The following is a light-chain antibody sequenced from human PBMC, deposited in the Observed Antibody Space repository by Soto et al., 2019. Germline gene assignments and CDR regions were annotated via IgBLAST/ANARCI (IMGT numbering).Light chain of an antibody. V-gene: IGKV1-39*01. J-gene: IGKJ5*01. Sequence: DIQITQSPSSLSASVGDRVTITCRASQSISVYLNWYQQKPGRAPKLLISASSSLQSGVPSRFRGSGSGTAFTLTISSLQPEDFETYYCQHYNTYPYTFGQGTRLEIK. CDR1: QSISVY. CDR2: ASS. CDR3: QHYNTYPYT.